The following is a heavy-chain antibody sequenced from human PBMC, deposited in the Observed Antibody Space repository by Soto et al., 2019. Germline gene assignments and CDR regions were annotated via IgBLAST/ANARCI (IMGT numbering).Heavy chain of an antibody. CDR3: AKDVARSEGDPYYFDY. Sequence: ESGGGLVQPGRSLRLSCAASGFTFDDYAMHWVRQAPGKGLEWVSGISWNSGSIGYADSVKGRFTISRDNAKNSLYLQMNSLRAEDTALYYCAKDVARSEGDPYYFDYWGQGTLVTVSS. J-gene: IGHJ4*02. CDR2: ISWNSGSI. D-gene: IGHD6-6*01. CDR1: GFTFDDYA. V-gene: IGHV3-9*01.